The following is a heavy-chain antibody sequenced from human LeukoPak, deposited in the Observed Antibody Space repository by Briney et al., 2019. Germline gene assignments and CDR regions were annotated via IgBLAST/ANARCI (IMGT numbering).Heavy chain of an antibody. Sequence: GGSLRLSCAVSGFTFSSYSMNWVRLAPGKGLEWVSSISSTSTYIYYADSVKGRFTISRDNAKNSLYLQMNSLRAEDTAVYYRARDLRQLVRGAAFDVWGQGTMVTVSS. CDR3: ARDLRQLVRGAAFDV. J-gene: IGHJ3*01. CDR2: ISSTSTYI. V-gene: IGHV3-21*01. CDR1: GFTFSSYS. D-gene: IGHD6-6*01.